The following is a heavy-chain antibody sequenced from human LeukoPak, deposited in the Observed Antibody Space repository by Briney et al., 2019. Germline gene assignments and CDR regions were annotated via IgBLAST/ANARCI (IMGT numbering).Heavy chain of an antibody. Sequence: ASVKVSCKASGYTFTSYDINWVRQATGQGLEWMGWMNPNSGNTGYAQKFQGRVTMTRNTSISTAYMELSSLRSEDTAVYYCARGDVLGGSGWYDPGLPIDYWGQGTLVTVSS. J-gene: IGHJ4*02. D-gene: IGHD6-19*01. CDR2: MNPNSGNT. V-gene: IGHV1-8*01. CDR3: ARGDVLGGSGWYDPGLPIDY. CDR1: GYTFTSYD.